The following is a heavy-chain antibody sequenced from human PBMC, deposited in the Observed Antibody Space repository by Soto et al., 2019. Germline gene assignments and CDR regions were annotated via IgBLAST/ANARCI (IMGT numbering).Heavy chain of an antibody. Sequence: GGSLRLSCAASGLTFSSYSMNWVHQAPGKGLEWVSYISSSSSTIYYADSVKGRFTISRDNAKNSLYLQMNSLRDEDTAVYYCARVMTTVVTNDAFDIWGQGTMVTVSS. D-gene: IGHD4-17*01. CDR1: GLTFSSYS. V-gene: IGHV3-48*02. CDR2: ISSSSSTI. CDR3: ARVMTTVVTNDAFDI. J-gene: IGHJ3*02.